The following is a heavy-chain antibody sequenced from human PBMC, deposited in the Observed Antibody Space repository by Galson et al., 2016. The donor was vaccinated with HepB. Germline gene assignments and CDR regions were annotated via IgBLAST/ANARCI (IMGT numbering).Heavy chain of an antibody. J-gene: IGHJ4*02. CDR2: ISSSSNYI. Sequence: SLRLSCAASGFIFSSYSMNWVRQAPGTGLEWISSISSSSNYIDYADSVRGRFTISRDNAKNLLYLHMNSLGPEDTAIYYCARDRAVTPRLGCPLYWGQGNLVTVSS. D-gene: IGHD2-21*02. CDR1: GFIFSSYS. CDR3: ARDRAVTPRLGCPLY. V-gene: IGHV3-21*04.